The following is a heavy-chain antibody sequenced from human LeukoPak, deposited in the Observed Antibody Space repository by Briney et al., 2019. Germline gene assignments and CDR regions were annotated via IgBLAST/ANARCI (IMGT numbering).Heavy chain of an antibody. J-gene: IGHJ4*02. D-gene: IGHD6-19*01. CDR3: ARDLGQWMSQKVAYFDY. CDR2: FDPEDGET. CDR1: GYTLTELS. V-gene: IGHV1-24*01. Sequence: ASVKVSCKVSGYTLTELSMHWVRQAPGKGLEWMGGFDPEDGETIYAQKFQGRVTMTEDTSTDTAYMELSSLRSEDTAVYYCARDLGQWMSQKVAYFDYWGQGTLVTVSS.